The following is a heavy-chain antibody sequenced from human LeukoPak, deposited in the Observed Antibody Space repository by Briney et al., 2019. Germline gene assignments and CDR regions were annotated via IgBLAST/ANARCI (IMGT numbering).Heavy chain of an antibody. V-gene: IGHV3-64*04. CDR2: ISSNGDST. Sequence: PGGSLRLSCSASGFTFSSYAMHWVRQAPGKGLEYVSAISSNGDSTYYADSVKGRFTISRDNSKNTLYLQMNSLRAEDTAVYYCGRDPGRGGYNGYFDYWGQGTLVTVSS. D-gene: IGHD5-24*01. CDR1: GFTFSSYA. J-gene: IGHJ4*02. CDR3: GRDPGRGGYNGYFDY.